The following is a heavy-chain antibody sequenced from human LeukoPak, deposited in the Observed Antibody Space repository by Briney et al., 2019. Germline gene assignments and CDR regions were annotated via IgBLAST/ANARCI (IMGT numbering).Heavy chain of an antibody. D-gene: IGHD3-16*01. CDR1: GFMFSDSW. J-gene: IGHJ3*02. Sequence: GGSLRLSCAASGFMFSDSWMHWVRRAPGKGLEWVSRIKSDGSYTDHVDSVRGRFTISRDNAKNTLYLQMNSLRADDTAVYYCARDGAPAAFDIWGQGTMVTVSS. CDR3: ARDGAPAAFDI. V-gene: IGHV3-74*01. CDR2: IKSDGSYT.